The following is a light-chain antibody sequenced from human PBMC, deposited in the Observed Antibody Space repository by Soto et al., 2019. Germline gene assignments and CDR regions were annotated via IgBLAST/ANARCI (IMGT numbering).Light chain of an antibody. V-gene: IGKV3-20*01. CDR1: QSVSSSY. CDR2: GAS. J-gene: IGKJ1*01. Sequence: EIVLTQSPGTLSLSPGERATLSCRASQSVSSSYLAWYQQKPGQAPRLLIYGASSRATGIPDRFSGSGSGAYFTLTSSRLEPEVFAVYYCQQYGSSPRTFGQGTKVDIK. CDR3: QQYGSSPRT.